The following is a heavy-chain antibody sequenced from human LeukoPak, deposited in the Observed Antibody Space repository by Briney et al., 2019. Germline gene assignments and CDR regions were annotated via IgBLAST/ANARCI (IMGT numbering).Heavy chain of an antibody. D-gene: IGHD2-15*01. CDR3: ARALVVVAGFNWFDP. V-gene: IGHV4-59*01. J-gene: IGHJ5*02. Sequence: SETLSLTCTVSGGSISSYYWSWIRQPPGKGLEWIGYIYYSGSTNYNPSLKSRVTISVDTSKNQFSLKLSSVTAADTAVYYCARALVVVAGFNWFDPWGKGTLVTVSS. CDR1: GGSISSYY. CDR2: IYYSGST.